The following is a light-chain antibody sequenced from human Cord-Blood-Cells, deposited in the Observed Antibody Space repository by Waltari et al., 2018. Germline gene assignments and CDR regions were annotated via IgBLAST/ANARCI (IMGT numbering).Light chain of an antibody. V-gene: IGLV2-23*01. CDR2: EGS. CDR1: RSDVGRYNL. J-gene: IGLJ2*01. Sequence: QSALTQPASVSGSPGQSIPISCTGTRSDVGRYNLVSWYHQHPGKAPKLMIYEGSKRPSGVSNRFSGSKSGNTASLTISGLQAEDEADYYCCSYAGSSTLVFGGGTKLTVL. CDR3: CSYAGSSTLV.